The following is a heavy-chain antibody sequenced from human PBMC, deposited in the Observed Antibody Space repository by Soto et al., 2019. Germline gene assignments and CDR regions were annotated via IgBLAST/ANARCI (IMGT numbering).Heavy chain of an antibody. CDR1: GFTFSDYW. J-gene: IGHJ5*02. CDR2: IKEDGSET. CDR3: VRNKDIVGKFAP. V-gene: IGHV3-7*03. Sequence: GESLRLSCVASGFTFSDYWMSWVRQAPGKGLECVANIKEDGSETYYVDSVKGRFTISRDNAKNSLYLQMNSLRVEDTAVFYCVRNKDIVGKFAPWGQGTLATVSS. D-gene: IGHD2-15*01.